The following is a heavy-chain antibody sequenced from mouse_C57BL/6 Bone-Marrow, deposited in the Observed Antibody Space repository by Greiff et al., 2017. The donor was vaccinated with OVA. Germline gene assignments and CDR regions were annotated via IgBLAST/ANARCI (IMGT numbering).Heavy chain of an antibody. D-gene: IGHD2-5*01. CDR2: IYPSDSET. Sequence: QVQLKQPGAELVRPGSSVKLSCKASGYTFTSYWMAWVKQRPGQGLEWIGNIYPSDSETHYNQKFKDKATLTVDKSSSTAYMQLSSLTSKDSAVYYCARSNYSNYVWYFDVWGTGTTVTVSS. CDR1: GYTFTSYW. CDR3: ARSNYSNYVWYFDV. J-gene: IGHJ1*03. V-gene: IGHV1-61*01.